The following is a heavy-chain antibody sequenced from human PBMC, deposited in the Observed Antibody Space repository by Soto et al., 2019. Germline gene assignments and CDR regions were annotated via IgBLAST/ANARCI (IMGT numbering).Heavy chain of an antibody. CDR2: TYYRSKWYN. CDR1: GDSVPRHSAA. CDR3: ARDYGEQLAI. J-gene: IGHJ3*02. D-gene: IGHD6-13*01. V-gene: IGHV6-1*01. Sequence: PSPTLSLTCAISGDSVPRHSAAWNWIRQSPSRGLEWLGRTYYRSKWYNDYAVSVKSRITINPDTSKNQFSLQLNSVTPEDTAVYYCARDYGEQLAIWGQGTMVTVSS.